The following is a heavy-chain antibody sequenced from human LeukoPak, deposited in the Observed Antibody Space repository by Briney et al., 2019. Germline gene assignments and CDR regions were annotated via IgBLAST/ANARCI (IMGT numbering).Heavy chain of an antibody. CDR1: GGSISSGGYY. CDR3: ARAYDSSGYLEWLAA. CDR2: IYYSGRT. D-gene: IGHD3-22*01. V-gene: IGHV4-31*03. Sequence: SENLSLTCTVSGGSISSGGYYWNWIRQHPGKGLEWIGYIYYSGRTYYTPSLKRRITISVDTSKNQFSLKLSSVTAADTAVYYCARAYDSSGYLEWLAACGQRIPVTVSS. J-gene: IGHJ4*03.